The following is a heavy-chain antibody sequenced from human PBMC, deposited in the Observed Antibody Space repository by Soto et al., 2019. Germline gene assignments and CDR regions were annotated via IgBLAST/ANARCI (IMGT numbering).Heavy chain of an antibody. Sequence: ASVKVSCKASGYTFTSYYMHWVRQAPGQGLEWMGIINPSGGSTSYAQKFQGRVTMTRDTSTSTVYMELSSLRSEDTAVYYCARSGYYGSGSYNWFDPWGQGTLVTVSS. J-gene: IGHJ5*02. CDR1: GYTFTSYY. V-gene: IGHV1-46*03. CDR2: INPSGGST. CDR3: ARSGYYGSGSYNWFDP. D-gene: IGHD3-10*01.